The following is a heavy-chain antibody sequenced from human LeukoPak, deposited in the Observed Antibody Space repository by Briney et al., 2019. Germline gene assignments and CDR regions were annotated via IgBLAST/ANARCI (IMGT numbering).Heavy chain of an antibody. CDR2: INHSGST. J-gene: IGHJ5*02. D-gene: IGHD6-13*01. V-gene: IGHV4-34*01. Sequence: SETLSLTCAVYGGSFSGYYWSWIRQPPGKGLEWIGEINHSGSTNYNPSLKSRVTISVDTSKNQFSLKLSSVTAADTAVYYCARGSSSWPNYWFDPWGQGALVTVSS. CDR1: GGSFSGYY. CDR3: ARGSSSWPNYWFDP.